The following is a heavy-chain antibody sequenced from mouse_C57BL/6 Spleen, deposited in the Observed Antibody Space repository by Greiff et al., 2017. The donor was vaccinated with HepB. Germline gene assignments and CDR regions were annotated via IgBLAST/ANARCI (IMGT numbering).Heavy chain of an antibody. CDR1: GYTFTDYY. Sequence: EVQLQQSGPELVKPGASVKISCKASGYTFTDYYMNWVKQSHGKSLEWIGDINPNNGGTSYNQKFKGKATLTVDKSSSTAYMELRSLTSEDSAVYYCATTVVATGTAMDYWGQGTSVTVSS. J-gene: IGHJ4*01. V-gene: IGHV1-26*01. CDR3: ATTVVATGTAMDY. CDR2: INPNNGGT. D-gene: IGHD1-1*01.